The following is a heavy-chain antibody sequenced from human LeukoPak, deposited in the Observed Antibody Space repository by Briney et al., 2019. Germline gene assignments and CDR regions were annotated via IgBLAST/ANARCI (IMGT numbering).Heavy chain of an antibody. Sequence: SETLSLTCTVSGGSISGYYWSWIRQPPGKGLEYIGYIYYSGSTNYSPSLKSRITISVDTSNHQFSLKLSSVTAADTAIYYCARLDTIFGVAKGFDYWGQGTLVTVSS. CDR2: IYYSGST. CDR3: ARLDTIFGVAKGFDY. D-gene: IGHD3-3*01. V-gene: IGHV4-59*01. CDR1: GGSISGYY. J-gene: IGHJ4*02.